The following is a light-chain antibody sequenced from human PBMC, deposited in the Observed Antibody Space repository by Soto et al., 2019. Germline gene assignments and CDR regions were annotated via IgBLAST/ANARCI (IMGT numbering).Light chain of an antibody. CDR3: QPGSNSLT. V-gene: IGKV3-11*01. CDR2: HAS. J-gene: IGKJ4*01. CDR1: QSVSSY. Sequence: EIVLTQSPATLSLSPGERATLSCRASQSVSSYLAWYQQRPGQAPRLLTFHASHRATGIPARFSGSGSGTDFTLTISSLEPVDFAVYVCQPGSNSLTYGGGTKLEI.